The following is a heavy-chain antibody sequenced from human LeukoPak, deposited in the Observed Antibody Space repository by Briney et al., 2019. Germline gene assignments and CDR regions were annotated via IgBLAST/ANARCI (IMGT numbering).Heavy chain of an antibody. V-gene: IGHV1-69*13. J-gene: IGHJ5*02. CDR1: GYTFSTYG. Sequence: ASVKVSCKASGYTFSTYGISWVRQAPGQGLEWMGGIIPIFGTANYAQKFQGRVTITADESTSTAYMELSSLRSEDTAVYYCARGTEYSGSGRSPFDPWGQGTLVTVSS. CDR2: IIPIFGTA. D-gene: IGHD3-10*01. CDR3: ARGTEYSGSGRSPFDP.